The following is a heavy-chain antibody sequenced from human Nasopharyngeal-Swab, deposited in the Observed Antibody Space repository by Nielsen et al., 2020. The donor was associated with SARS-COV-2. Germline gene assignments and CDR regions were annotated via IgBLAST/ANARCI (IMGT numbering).Heavy chain of an antibody. Sequence: GGSLRLSCAASGFTFSSYGMHWVRQAPGKGLEWVAVIWYDGSNKYYADSVKGRFTISRDNSKNTLYLQMHSLRAEDTAVYYCAREGIVGATTGLDYWGQGTLVTVSS. D-gene: IGHD1-26*01. CDR2: IWYDGSNK. CDR3: AREGIVGATTGLDY. CDR1: GFTFSSYG. J-gene: IGHJ4*02. V-gene: IGHV3-33*01.